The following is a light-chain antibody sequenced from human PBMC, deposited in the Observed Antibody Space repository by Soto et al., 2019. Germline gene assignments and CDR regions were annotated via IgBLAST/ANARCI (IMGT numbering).Light chain of an antibody. Sequence: EIVLTQSPGTLSLSPGERATLSCMASQSVSSSYLAWYQQKPGQAPRLLIYGASSRATGIPDRFSGSGSGTDFTLNISRLEPEDFAVDSCQQYGSSPFITFGQGTRLDIK. V-gene: IGKV3-20*01. CDR1: QSVSSSY. CDR2: GAS. J-gene: IGKJ5*01. CDR3: QQYGSSPFIT.